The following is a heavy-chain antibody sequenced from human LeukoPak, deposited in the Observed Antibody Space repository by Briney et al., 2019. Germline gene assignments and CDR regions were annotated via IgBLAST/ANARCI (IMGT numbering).Heavy chain of an antibody. D-gene: IGHD5-24*01. CDR2: MYPGDSDA. CDR3: ARRRRDGYNYFDF. V-gene: IGHV5-51*01. Sequence: RGESLQISCKGSGYRFTTYWIGWVRQMPGKGLEWMGIMYPGDSDARYSPSFQGQVTISVDQSISTAYLQWNSLKASDTAMYYCARRRRDGYNYFDFWGQGTLVTVSS. CDR1: GYRFTTYW. J-gene: IGHJ4*02.